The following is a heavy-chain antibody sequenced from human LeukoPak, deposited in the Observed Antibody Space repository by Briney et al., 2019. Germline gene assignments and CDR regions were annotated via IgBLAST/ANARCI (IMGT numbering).Heavy chain of an antibody. J-gene: IGHJ5*02. CDR2: INPSGSST. CDR1: GYTFTSYY. Sequence: ASLKVSCKASGYTFTSYYMHWVRQAPGQGLEWMGIINPSGSSTSYAQKFQGRVTMTRDTSTSTVYMELSSLRSEDTAVYYCARSNPPNYDYVWGSYRYYWFDPWGQGTLVTVSS. D-gene: IGHD3-16*02. CDR3: ARSNPPNYDYVWGSYRYYWFDP. V-gene: IGHV1-46*01.